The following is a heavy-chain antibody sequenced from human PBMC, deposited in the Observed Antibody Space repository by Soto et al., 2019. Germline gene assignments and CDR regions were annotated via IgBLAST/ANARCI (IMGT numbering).Heavy chain of an antibody. CDR1: GVSVSSGNYF. D-gene: IGHD1-20*01. CDR2: IYYNGDT. J-gene: IGHJ3*01. V-gene: IGHV4-39*01. CDR3: ASRLIDNWYHGYAFDF. Sequence: QLQLQESGPGLVKPAETLSLKCAVSGVSVSSGNYFWGWIRQPPGKGLEWIGKIYYNGDTYYSPTPKGPVTKSVETAQNKFSLRLTCVTAADTAVYYCASRLIDNWYHGYAFDFWGQGTLVTVSS.